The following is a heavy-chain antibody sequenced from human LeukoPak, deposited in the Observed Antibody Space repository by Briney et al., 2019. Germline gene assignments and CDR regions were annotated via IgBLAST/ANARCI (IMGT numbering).Heavy chain of an antibody. J-gene: IGHJ4*02. Sequence: SETLSLTCTVSGGSISSYYWSWIRQPPGKGLEWIGYIYYSGSTNYNPSLKSRVTISVDTSKNQFSLKLSSVTAADTAVYYCARVQGYYYDSSGYFDYWGQGTLVTVSS. CDR1: GGSISSYY. CDR3: ARVQGYYYDSSGYFDY. CDR2: IYYSGST. D-gene: IGHD3-22*01. V-gene: IGHV4-59*01.